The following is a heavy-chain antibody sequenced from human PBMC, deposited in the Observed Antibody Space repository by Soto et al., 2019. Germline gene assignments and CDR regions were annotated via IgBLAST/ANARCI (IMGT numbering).Heavy chain of an antibody. Sequence: LSLTCSVSRAFINSGVFYYSRIRQPPGKGLEWLGYIFHSGSTLYNPSLRGRLTLSADTSRNQLSLYLTSVTAADMAVYYCVRGGIAGHWFDPWGQGILVTVSS. CDR2: IFHSGST. D-gene: IGHD2-15*01. CDR1: RAFINSGVFY. J-gene: IGHJ5*02. V-gene: IGHV4-31*03. CDR3: VRGGIAGHWFDP.